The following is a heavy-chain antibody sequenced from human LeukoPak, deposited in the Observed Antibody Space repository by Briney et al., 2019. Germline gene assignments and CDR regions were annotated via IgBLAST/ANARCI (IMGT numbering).Heavy chain of an antibody. D-gene: IGHD6-6*01. V-gene: IGHV3-7*03. CDR3: ARVGSSIAARHLI. Sequence: GGSLRLSCAAAGFTFSSYWMSWVRQAPGKGLEWVANIKQDGGEKYYVDSLKGRFTISRDNAKNSLYLQMNSLRAEDTAVYYCARVGSSIAARHLIWGQGTVVTVSS. J-gene: IGHJ3*02. CDR1: GFTFSSYW. CDR2: IKQDGGEK.